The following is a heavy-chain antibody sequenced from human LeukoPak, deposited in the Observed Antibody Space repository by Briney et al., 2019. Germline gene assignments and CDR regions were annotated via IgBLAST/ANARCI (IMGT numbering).Heavy chain of an antibody. Sequence: SETLSLTCAVSGGSISSSWWSWVRQPPGKGLEWIGEIFHSGSTNYNPSLKSRVTISVDTSKNQFSLKLSSVTAADTAVYYCARVSRPGFHFDYWGQGTLVTVSS. V-gene: IGHV4-4*02. CDR1: GGSISSSW. CDR2: IFHSGST. J-gene: IGHJ4*02. CDR3: ARVSRPGFHFDY.